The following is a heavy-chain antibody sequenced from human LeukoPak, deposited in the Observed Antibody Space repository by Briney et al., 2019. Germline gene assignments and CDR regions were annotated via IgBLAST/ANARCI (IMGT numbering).Heavy chain of an antibody. CDR2: IGAYNGNT. Sequence: GASVKVSCKASGYTFTSYGISWVRQAPGQGLEWMGWIGAYNGNTNYAQKLQGRVTMTTDTSTSTAYMELRSLRSDDTAVYYCARDRCRSGGSCCQLGYWGQGTLVTVSS. D-gene: IGHD2-15*01. J-gene: IGHJ4*02. V-gene: IGHV1-18*01. CDR1: GYTFTSYG. CDR3: ARDRCRSGGSCCQLGY.